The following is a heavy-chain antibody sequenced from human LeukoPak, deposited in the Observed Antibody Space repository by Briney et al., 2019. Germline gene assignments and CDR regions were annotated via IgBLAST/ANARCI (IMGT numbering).Heavy chain of an antibody. V-gene: IGHV3-48*02. D-gene: IGHD1-26*01. CDR3: AKSESYRFDY. CDR2: ISSSSTTI. J-gene: IGHJ4*02. Sequence: GGSLRLSCAASGFTFSSYSMNWVSQAPGKGLEWVSFISSSSTTIYYADSVKGRFTISRDNAKNSLYLQVNSLRDEDTAVYYCAKSESYRFDYWGQGTLVTVSS. CDR1: GFTFSSYS.